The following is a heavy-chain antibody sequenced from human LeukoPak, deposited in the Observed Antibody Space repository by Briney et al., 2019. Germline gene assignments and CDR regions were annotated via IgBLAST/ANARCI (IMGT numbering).Heavy chain of an antibody. CDR1: GFTFDDYA. D-gene: IGHD1-26*01. J-gene: IGHJ2*01. V-gene: IGHV3-9*03. Sequence: AGGSLRLSCAASGFTFDDYAMHWVRQGPGKGLEWVSGISWNSDNIEYADSVKGRFTISRDNAKKTLYLQMNSLRDEDMGLYCCAKGAVGATVFWYFNLWGRGTLVTVSS. CDR3: AKGAVGATVFWYFNL. CDR2: ISWNSDNI.